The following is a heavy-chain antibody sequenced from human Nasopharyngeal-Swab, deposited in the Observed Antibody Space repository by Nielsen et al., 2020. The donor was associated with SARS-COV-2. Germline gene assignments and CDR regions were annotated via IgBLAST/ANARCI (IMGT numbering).Heavy chain of an antibody. V-gene: IGHV4-59*01. Sequence: SETLSLTCTVSGGSISSYYWSWIRQPPGKGLEWIGYIYYRGSTNYNPSLKSRVTISVDTSKNQFSLKLSSVTAADTAVYYCARILTIFGVVASYYFDYWGQGTLVTVSS. J-gene: IGHJ4*02. CDR2: IYYRGST. CDR3: ARILTIFGVVASYYFDY. CDR1: GGSISSYY. D-gene: IGHD3-3*01.